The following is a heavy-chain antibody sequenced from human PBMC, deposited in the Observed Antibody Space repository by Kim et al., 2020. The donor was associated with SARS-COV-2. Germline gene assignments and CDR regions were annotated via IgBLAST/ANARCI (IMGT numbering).Heavy chain of an antibody. Sequence: SQTLSLTCAVYGGSFSGYYWSWIRQPPGKGLEWIGEINHSGSTNYNPSLKSRVTISVDTSKNQFSLKLSSVTAADTAVYYCARSDPYGFGDYWGQGTLVTVSS. CDR1: GGSFSGYY. CDR3: ARSDPYGFGDY. J-gene: IGHJ4*02. V-gene: IGHV4-34*01. D-gene: IGHD4-17*01. CDR2: INHSGST.